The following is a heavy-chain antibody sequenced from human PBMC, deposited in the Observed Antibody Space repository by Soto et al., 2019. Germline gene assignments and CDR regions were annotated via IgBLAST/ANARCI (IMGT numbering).Heavy chain of an antibody. Sequence: GGSLRLSCAASGFTFISYAMSWVRQAPGKGLEWVSAISGSGGSTYYADSVKGRFTISRDNSKNTLYLQMNSLRAEDTAVYYCAKWSVEDYYDSSGYYVQFDYWGQGTLVTVSS. D-gene: IGHD3-22*01. CDR1: GFTFISYA. CDR2: ISGSGGST. CDR3: AKWSVEDYYDSSGYYVQFDY. J-gene: IGHJ4*02. V-gene: IGHV3-23*01.